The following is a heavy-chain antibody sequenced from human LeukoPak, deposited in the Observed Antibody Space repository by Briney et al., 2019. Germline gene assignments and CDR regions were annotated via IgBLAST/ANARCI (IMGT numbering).Heavy chain of an antibody. V-gene: IGHV3-21*01. J-gene: IGHJ5*02. Sequence: KTGGSLRLSCAASGFTFSSHGMNWVRQAPGKGLEWVSSISSSSSYIYYADSVKGRFTISRDNAKNSLYLQMNSLRAEDTAVYYCARDRSFSSGGVRWFDPWGQGTLVTVSS. D-gene: IGHD6-19*01. CDR2: ISSSSSYI. CDR1: GFTFSSHG. CDR3: ARDRSFSSGGVRWFDP.